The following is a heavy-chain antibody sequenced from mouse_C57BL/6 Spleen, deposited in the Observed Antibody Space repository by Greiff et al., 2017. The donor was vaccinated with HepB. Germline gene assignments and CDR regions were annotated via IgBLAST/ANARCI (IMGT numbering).Heavy chain of an antibody. CDR3: ARGDYGNYYAMDY. V-gene: IGHV1-50*01. CDR2: IDPSDSYT. CDR1: GYTFTSYW. J-gene: IGHJ4*01. Sequence: VQLQQPGAELVKPGASVKLSCKASGYTFTSYWMQWVKQRPGQGLEWIGEIDPSDSYTNYNQKFKGKATLTVDTSSSTAYMQLSSLTSEDSAVYYCARGDYGNYYAMDYWGQGTSVTVSS. D-gene: IGHD2-1*01.